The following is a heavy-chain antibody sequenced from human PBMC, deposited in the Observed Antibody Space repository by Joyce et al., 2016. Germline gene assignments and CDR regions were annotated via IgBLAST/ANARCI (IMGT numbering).Heavy chain of an antibody. D-gene: IGHD3-10*01. CDR3: TTSPVFIWFGDQFHYMDV. CDR1: GGTFSRHT. J-gene: IGHJ6*03. CDR2: IIPILNVA. Sequence: QVKLVQSGPEVKKPGSSVTVSCKASGGTFSRHTIIWVRQAPGQGLEWRGRIIPILNVANYAQTFQGRVTITADKSTSTAYVEVSSLRSEDTAVYYCTTSPVFIWFGDQFHYMDVWGKGTSVTVSS. V-gene: IGHV1-69*02.